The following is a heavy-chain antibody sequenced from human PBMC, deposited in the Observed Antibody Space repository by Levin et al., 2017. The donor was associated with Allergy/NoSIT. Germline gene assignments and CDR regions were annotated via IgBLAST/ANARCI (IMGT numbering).Heavy chain of an antibody. CDR3: ARGGRRYQPLFSHPTDAFHI. V-gene: IGHV4-4*07. CDR1: GGSISNYY. D-gene: IGHD2-2*01. Sequence: NTSETLSLTCTVSGGSISNYYWSWIRQPAGKGLEWIGRIYTSGSTNYNPSLKSRVTLSVDTSKNQFSLKMTSVTAADTAVYYCARGGRRYQPLFSHPTDAFHIWGQGTMVTVSS. CDR2: IYTSGST. J-gene: IGHJ3*02.